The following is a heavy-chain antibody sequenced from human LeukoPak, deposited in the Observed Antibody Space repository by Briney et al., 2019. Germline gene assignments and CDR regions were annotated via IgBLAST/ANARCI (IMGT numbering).Heavy chain of an antibody. Sequence: ASVKVSCKASGYTFTSYYMHWVRQAPGQGLEWMGIINPSGGSTSYAQKFQGRVTMTRDTSTSTVYMELSSLRSEDTAVYYCARDRNYGDYCRVCMDYWGQGTLVTVSS. CDR2: INPSGGST. CDR1: GYTFTSYY. V-gene: IGHV1-46*01. J-gene: IGHJ4*02. D-gene: IGHD4-17*01. CDR3: ARDRNYGDYCRVCMDY.